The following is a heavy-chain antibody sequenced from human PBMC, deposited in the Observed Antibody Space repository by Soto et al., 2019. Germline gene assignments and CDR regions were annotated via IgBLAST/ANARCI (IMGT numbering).Heavy chain of an antibody. CDR2: IYYSGST. CDR3: ARWLQFGYYYYYMDV. J-gene: IGHJ6*03. CDR1: GGSISSYY. V-gene: IGHV4-59*01. D-gene: IGHD5-12*01. Sequence: SETLSLTCTVSGGSISSYYWSWIRQPPGKGLEWIGYIYYSGSTNYNPSLKSRVTISVDTSKNQFSLKLSSVTAADTAVYYWARWLQFGYYYYYMDVWGKGTTVTVSS.